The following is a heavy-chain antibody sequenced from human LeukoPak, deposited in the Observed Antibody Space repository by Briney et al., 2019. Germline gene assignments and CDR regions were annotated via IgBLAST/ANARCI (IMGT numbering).Heavy chain of an antibody. D-gene: IGHD4-23*01. CDR1: GFTFSSYS. V-gene: IGHV3-21*01. J-gene: IGHJ5*02. CDR2: ISSSSSYI. CDR3: ARDYGGKNWFDP. Sequence: GGSLRLSCAASGFTFSSYSMNWVRQAPGKGLEWVSSISSSSSYIYYSDSGKGPFTIARYKATNSMCLQMNSLRAEDTAVYYCARDYGGKNWFDPWDQGTLVTVSS.